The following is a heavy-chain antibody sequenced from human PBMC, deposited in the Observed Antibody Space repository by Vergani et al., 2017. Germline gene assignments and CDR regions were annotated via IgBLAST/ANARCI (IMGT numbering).Heavy chain of an antibody. Sequence: QVQLVQSGAEVKKPGASVKVSCKASGYTFTSYYMHWVRQAPGQGLEWMGIINPSGGSTSYAQKFQGRVTMTRDTSTSTVYMELSSLRSEDTAVYYCARDTYYDFWSGYPSGYGMDVWGQGTTVTVSS. J-gene: IGHJ6*02. D-gene: IGHD3-3*01. CDR1: GYTFTSYY. CDR2: INPSGGST. V-gene: IGHV1-46*01. CDR3: ARDTYYDFWSGYPSGYGMDV.